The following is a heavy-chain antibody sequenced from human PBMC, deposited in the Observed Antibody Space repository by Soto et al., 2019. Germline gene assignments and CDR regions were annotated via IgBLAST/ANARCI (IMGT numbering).Heavy chain of an antibody. D-gene: IGHD1-26*01. CDR1: GFTFSSYA. Sequence: PGGSLRLSCSASGFTFSSYAMHWVRQAPGKGLEYVSAISSNGGSTYYADSVKGRFTISRDNSKNTLYLQMSSLRAEDTAVYYCVKRPDYSGSYYHYYYYGMDVWGQGTTVTVSS. CDR3: VKRPDYSGSYYHYYYYGMDV. V-gene: IGHV3-64D*06. J-gene: IGHJ6*02. CDR2: ISSNGGST.